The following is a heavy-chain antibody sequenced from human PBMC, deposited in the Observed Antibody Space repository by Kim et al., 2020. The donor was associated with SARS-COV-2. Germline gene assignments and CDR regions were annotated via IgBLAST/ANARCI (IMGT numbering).Heavy chain of an antibody. Sequence: ASVKVSCKASGYTFTSYAMHWVRQAPGQRLEWMGWINAGNGNTKYSQKFQGRVTITRDTSASTAYMELSSLRSEDTAVYYCARPSYYYYGSGSSGWFDPWGQGTLVTVSS. J-gene: IGHJ5*02. D-gene: IGHD3-10*01. CDR2: INAGNGNT. CDR3: ARPSYYYYGSGSSGWFDP. V-gene: IGHV1-3*01. CDR1: GYTFTSYA.